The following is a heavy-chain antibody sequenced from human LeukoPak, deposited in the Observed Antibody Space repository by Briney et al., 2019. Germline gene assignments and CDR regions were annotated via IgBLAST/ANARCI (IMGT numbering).Heavy chain of an antibody. D-gene: IGHD3-16*02. CDR2: IYSGGST. Sequence: PGGSLRLSCAASGFIVSSNYMSWVRQAPGKGLEWVSVIYSGGSTYYADSVKGRFTISRDNSQNTLYLQMNSLRAEDTAVYYCAKGQRLGLTLRLGELSVSPYFDYWGQGTLVTVSS. J-gene: IGHJ4*02. CDR1: GFIVSSNY. V-gene: IGHV3-53*01. CDR3: AKGQRLGLTLRLGELSVSPYFDY.